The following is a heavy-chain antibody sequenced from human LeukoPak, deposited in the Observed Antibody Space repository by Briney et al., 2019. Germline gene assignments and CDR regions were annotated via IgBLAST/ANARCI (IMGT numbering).Heavy chain of an antibody. Sequence: VASVKVSCKASGYTFTGYYMHWVRQAPGQGLEWMGRINPNSGGTNYAQKFQGRVTLTRDTSISTAYMELSRLRSDDTAVYYCARDSVYYYDSSGYYYVYDYWGQGTLVTVSS. V-gene: IGHV1-2*06. CDR2: INPNSGGT. J-gene: IGHJ4*02. D-gene: IGHD3-22*01. CDR1: GYTFTGYY. CDR3: ARDSVYYYDSSGYYYVYDY.